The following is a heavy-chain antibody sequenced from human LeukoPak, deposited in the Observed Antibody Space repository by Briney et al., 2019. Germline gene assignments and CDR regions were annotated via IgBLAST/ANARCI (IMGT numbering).Heavy chain of an antibody. CDR2: INHSGSN. Sequence: SETLSLTCAVYGGSFSGYYWSWIRQPPGKGLEWIGEINHSGSNNYNPSHKRRVTISVDTSKNQFSLKLSSVTAADTAVYYCARHEMGPWSGYPFDYWGQGTLVSVSS. J-gene: IGHJ4*02. CDR3: ARHEMGPWSGYPFDY. CDR1: GGSFSGYY. V-gene: IGHV4-34*01. D-gene: IGHD3-3*01.